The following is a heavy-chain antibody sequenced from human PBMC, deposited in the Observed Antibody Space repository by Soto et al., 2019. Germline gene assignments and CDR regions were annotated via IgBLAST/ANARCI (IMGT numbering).Heavy chain of an antibody. Sequence: GGSLRLSCAASGFTFSSYAMHWVRQAPGKGLEWVAVISYDGSNKYYADSVKGRFTISRDNPKNTLYLQMNSLRAEDTAVYYCARAFYDSSGYSYWGQGTLVTVSS. CDR1: GFTFSSYA. CDR3: ARAFYDSSGYSY. CDR2: ISYDGSNK. J-gene: IGHJ4*02. V-gene: IGHV3-30-3*01. D-gene: IGHD3-22*01.